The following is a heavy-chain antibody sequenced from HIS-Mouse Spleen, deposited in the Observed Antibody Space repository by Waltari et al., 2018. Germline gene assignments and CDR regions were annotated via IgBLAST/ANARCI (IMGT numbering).Heavy chain of an antibody. CDR2: IYYSGST. D-gene: IGHD6-13*01. V-gene: IGHV4-39*07. Sequence: QLQLQESGPGLVKPSETMSLTCTVSGGSMSSGSYYWGWTRQRPGKGLEWFGSIYYSGSTYYNPSLKSRVTISVDTSKNQFSLKLSSVTAADTAVYYCAREIPYSSSWYDWYFDLWGRGTLVTVSS. CDR1: GGSMSSGSYY. J-gene: IGHJ2*01. CDR3: AREIPYSSSWYDWYFDL.